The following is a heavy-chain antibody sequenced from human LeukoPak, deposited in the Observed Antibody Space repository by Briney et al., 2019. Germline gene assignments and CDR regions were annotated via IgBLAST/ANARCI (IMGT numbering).Heavy chain of an antibody. CDR3: ARDDYYDILTGYQGAFDI. J-gene: IGHJ3*02. V-gene: IGHV1-46*01. Sequence: GASVKVSCKASGYTFTSYYMHWVRQATGQGLEWMGIINPSGGSTSYAQKFQGRVTMTRDTSTSTVYMELSSLRSEDTAVYYCARDDYYDILTGYQGAFDIWGQGTMVTVSS. CDR2: INPSGGST. D-gene: IGHD3-9*01. CDR1: GYTFTSYY.